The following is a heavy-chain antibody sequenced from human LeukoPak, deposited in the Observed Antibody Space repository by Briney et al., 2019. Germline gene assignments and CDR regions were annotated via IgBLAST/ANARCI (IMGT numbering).Heavy chain of an antibody. CDR1: GFTFNVYS. CDR2: ISSSLDSSM. J-gene: IGHJ6*03. CDR3: AKYPGGFTGIVNYYHMDV. V-gene: IGHV3-48*01. D-gene: IGHD1-26*01. Sequence: PGGSLRLSCAASGFTFNVYSMNWVRQAPGKGLEWVSFISSSLDSSMYYADSVKGRFTISRDNSKNTLFLQMNSLRAEDTALYYCAKYPGGFTGIVNYYHMDVWGKGTTVSVSS.